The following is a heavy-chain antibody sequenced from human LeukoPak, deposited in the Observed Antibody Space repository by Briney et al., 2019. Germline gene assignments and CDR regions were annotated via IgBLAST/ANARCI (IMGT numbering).Heavy chain of an antibody. CDR2: IYDGGFT. D-gene: IGHD1-26*01. V-gene: IGHV3-66*01. Sequence: TGGSLRLCCAASGFTVSSNYMAWVRHAPGKGLEWVSVIYDGGFTDYTDSVKGRFTISRDNSKNTLYLQMNSLRAEDTAVSYCARKVGALAGLDYWGQGTLVTVSS. CDR3: ARKVGALAGLDY. CDR1: GFTVSSNY. J-gene: IGHJ4*02.